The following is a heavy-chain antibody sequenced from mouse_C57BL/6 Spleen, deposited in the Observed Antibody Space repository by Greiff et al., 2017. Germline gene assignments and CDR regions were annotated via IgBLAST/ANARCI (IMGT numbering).Heavy chain of an antibody. CDR2: IYPGDGDT. Sequence: QVQLQQSGAELVKPGASVKISCKASGYAFSSYWMNWVKQRPGKGLEWIGQIYPGDGDTNYNGKFKGKATLTADKASSTAYLQLSSLTSEDSAVYFCARVSGSSHWYFGVWGTGTTVTVSS. D-gene: IGHD1-1*01. CDR3: ARVSGSSHWYFGV. CDR1: GYAFSSYW. V-gene: IGHV1-80*01. J-gene: IGHJ1*03.